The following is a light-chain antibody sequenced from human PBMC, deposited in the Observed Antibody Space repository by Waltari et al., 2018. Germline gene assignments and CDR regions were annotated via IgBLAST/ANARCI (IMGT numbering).Light chain of an antibody. CDR2: SAS. Sequence: VILTQSPATLSLSPGERATPSCRASQSVSSYLAWYQQKPGQAPRLLIHSASSRATGIPDRFSGSGSGTEFTLTISSLEPEDVGVYHCYQHSSGYFTFGPGTKLDIK. CDR1: QSVSSY. J-gene: IGKJ3*01. V-gene: IGKV3-11*01. CDR3: YQHSSGYFT.